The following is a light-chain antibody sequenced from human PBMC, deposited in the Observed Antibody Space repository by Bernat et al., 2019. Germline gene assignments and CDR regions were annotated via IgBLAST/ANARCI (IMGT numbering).Light chain of an antibody. CDR3: MQHTFWPHT. J-gene: IGKJ2*01. V-gene: IGKV2-30*02. Sequence: DVVLTQFPPSLPFTLGQTAPISCRSTQRLEHRGGDARLSWFQKSPGQSPRRLIYDVYHRDSGVPDRFSGSGSGTDFTLRISRVEAGDVGVYYCMQHTFWPHTFGQGTRLEIK. CDR1: QRLEHRGGDAR. CDR2: DVY.